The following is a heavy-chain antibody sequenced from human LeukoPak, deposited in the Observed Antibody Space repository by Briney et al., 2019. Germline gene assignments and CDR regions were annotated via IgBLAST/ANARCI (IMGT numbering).Heavy chain of an antibody. Sequence: GGSLRLSCAASGFTVSSNYISWVRQAPGKGLEWVSVIYSAGTTYYADSVKGRFTISRDNSKNTLYLQMNSLRVEDTAVYYCASQSTPVLPFDIWGQGTMVTVSS. J-gene: IGHJ3*02. CDR3: ASQSTPVLPFDI. CDR1: GFTVSSNY. CDR2: IYSAGTT. V-gene: IGHV3-66*04.